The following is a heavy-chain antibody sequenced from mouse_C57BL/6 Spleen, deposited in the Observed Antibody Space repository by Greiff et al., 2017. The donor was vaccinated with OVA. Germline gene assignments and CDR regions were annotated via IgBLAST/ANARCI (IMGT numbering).Heavy chain of an antibody. CDR3: AREGYDYDGTLYYAMDY. V-gene: IGHV1-22*01. Sequence: EVQLQQSGPELVKPGASVKMSCKASGYTFTDYNMHWVKQSHGKSLEWIGYINPNNGGTSYNQKFKGKATLTVNKSSSTAYMELRSLTSEDSAVYYCAREGYDYDGTLYYAMDYWGQGTSVTVSS. J-gene: IGHJ4*01. CDR2: INPNNGGT. D-gene: IGHD2-4*01. CDR1: GYTFTDYN.